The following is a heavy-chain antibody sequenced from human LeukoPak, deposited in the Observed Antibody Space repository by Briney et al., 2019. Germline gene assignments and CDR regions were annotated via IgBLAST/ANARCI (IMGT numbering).Heavy chain of an antibody. V-gene: IGHV1-2*02. Sequence: EASVKVSCKASGYTFTGYCIHWVRQAPGQRLEWMGRINPNSGGTNYAQKFQGRVTMTRDTSISTAYMELSSLRSDDTAMYYCARIGGDYSNLNWFDPWGQGTLVTVSS. J-gene: IGHJ5*02. CDR3: ARIGGDYSNLNWFDP. D-gene: IGHD4-11*01. CDR2: INPNSGGT. CDR1: GYTFTGYC.